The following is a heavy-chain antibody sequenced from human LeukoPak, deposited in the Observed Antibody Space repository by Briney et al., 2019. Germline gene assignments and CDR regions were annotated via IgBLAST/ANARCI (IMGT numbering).Heavy chain of an antibody. CDR2: IYTSGST. CDR3: ARGPDTRGYSYYFDY. V-gene: IGHV4-4*07. Sequence: SETLSLTCTVSGGSISSYYWSWIRQPAGKGLEWIGRIYTSGSTNYNPSLKSRVTMSVDTSKNQFFLKLSSVTAADTAVYYCARGPDTRGYSYYFDYWGQGTLVSASS. CDR1: GGSISSYY. D-gene: IGHD5-18*01. J-gene: IGHJ4*02.